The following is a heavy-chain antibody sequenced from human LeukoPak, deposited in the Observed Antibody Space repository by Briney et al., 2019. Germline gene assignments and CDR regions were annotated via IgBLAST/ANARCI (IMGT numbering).Heavy chain of an antibody. CDR3: ARGIAAAGDPL. CDR2: ISSSSSTI. J-gene: IGHJ4*02. D-gene: IGHD6-13*01. Sequence: PGGSLRLSCAASGFTFSSYSMNWVRQAPGKGLEWVSYISSSSSTIYYADSVKGRFTISRDNAKNSLYLQMNSLRAEDTAVYYCARGIAAAGDPLWGQGTLVTVSS. CDR1: GFTFSSYS. V-gene: IGHV3-48*01.